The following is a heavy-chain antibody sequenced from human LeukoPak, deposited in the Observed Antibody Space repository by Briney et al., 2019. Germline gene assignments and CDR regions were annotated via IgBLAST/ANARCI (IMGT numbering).Heavy chain of an antibody. J-gene: IGHJ4*02. D-gene: IGHD5-18*01. CDR2: INSDGSTT. V-gene: IGHV3-74*01. CDR1: GFTFSSYW. Sequence: GGSLRLSCAASGFTFSSYWMHWVRQAPGKGLVWVSHINSDGSTTTYADSVKGRFTISRDNSKNTLYLQMNNLRAEDTAVYYCAKGGYTYGDYWGQGTLVTVSS. CDR3: AKGGYTYGDY.